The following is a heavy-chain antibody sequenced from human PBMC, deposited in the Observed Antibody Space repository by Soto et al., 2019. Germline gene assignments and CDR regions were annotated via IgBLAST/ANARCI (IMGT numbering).Heavy chain of an antibody. CDR1: GYTITSYY. J-gene: IGHJ5*02. D-gene: IGHD2-15*01. V-gene: IGHV1-46*03. CDR3: AREGYCSGGSCYESGDNWFDP. CDR2: INPSGGST. Sequence: ASVKVSCKASGYTITSYYMHWVRQAPGQGLEWMGIINPSGGSTSYAQKFQGRVTMTRDTSTSTVYMELSSLRSEDTAVYYCAREGYCSGGSCYESGDNWFDPWGQGTLVTVPQ.